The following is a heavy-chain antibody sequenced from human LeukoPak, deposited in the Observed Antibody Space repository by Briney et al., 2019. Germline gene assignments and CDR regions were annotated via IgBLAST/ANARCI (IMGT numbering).Heavy chain of an antibody. CDR2: IKQDESEK. Sequence: PGGSLRLSCAASGFTFRSYWMTWARQAPGKGLEWVANIKQDESEKYYGDSVRGRFTISRDNAQNSLYLQMNSLRAEDTAVYYCARDNGYFSVDYWGQGTLVTVSS. CDR3: ARDNGYFSVDY. J-gene: IGHJ4*02. V-gene: IGHV3-7*01. CDR1: GFTFRSYW. D-gene: IGHD3-22*01.